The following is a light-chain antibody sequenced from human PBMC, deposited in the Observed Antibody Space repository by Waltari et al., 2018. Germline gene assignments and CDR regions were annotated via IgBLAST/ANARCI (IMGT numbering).Light chain of an antibody. CDR1: RSPIGAGSV. V-gene: IGLV1-40*01. J-gene: IGLJ1*01. CDR2: GNS. CDR3: QSYDSSLSGFYV. Sequence: QSVLTQPPSVSAAPGQRVTCPCPGSRSPIGAGSVVPRHQQLPGTAPKLLIYGNSNRPSGVPDRFSGSKSGTSASLAITGLQAEDEADYYCQSYDSSLSGFYVFGTGTKVTVL.